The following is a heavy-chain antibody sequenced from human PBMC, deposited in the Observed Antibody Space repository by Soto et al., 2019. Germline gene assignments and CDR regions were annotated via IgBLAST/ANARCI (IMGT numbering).Heavy chain of an antibody. CDR1: GYTFSNYG. D-gene: IGHD3-10*01. J-gene: IGHJ5*02. V-gene: IGHV1-18*01. CDR3: ARGVGSGSYYNQYNWFDP. Sequence: QVQLVQSGAEVKKPGASVKVSCKASGYTFSNYGISWVRQAPGQGLEWMGWISGYNGNTNHAQKLQGRVTMTTDTXAXEXXMELRSLRSDDTAVYYCARGVGSGSYYNQYNWFDPWGQGTLVTVSS. CDR2: ISGYNGNT.